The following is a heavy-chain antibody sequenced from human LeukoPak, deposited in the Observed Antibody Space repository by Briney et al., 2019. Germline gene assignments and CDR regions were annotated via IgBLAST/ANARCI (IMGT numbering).Heavy chain of an antibody. CDR2: ISYDGSNK. CDR1: GVTFSSYG. J-gene: IGHJ6*04. D-gene: IGHD2-2*01. Sequence: GGSMRLSCSASGVTFSSYGMHWGRQAPGKGREGVAVISYDGSNKYYADSVKSRFTISRDTSKNTLYLQMNSLRAEDTAVYYCAKKGDGSSTSCRRYNYYYYGMDGWGK. CDR3: AKKGDGSSTSCRRYNYYYYGMDG. V-gene: IGHV3-30*18.